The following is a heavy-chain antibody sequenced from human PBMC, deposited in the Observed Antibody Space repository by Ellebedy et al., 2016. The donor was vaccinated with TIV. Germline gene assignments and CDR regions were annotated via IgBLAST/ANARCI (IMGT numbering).Heavy chain of an antibody. CDR3: ARQYGLPGDSSGYYYYFDY. V-gene: IGHV4-31*03. Sequence: MPSETLSLTCTVSGGSISSGGYYWSWIRQHPGKGLEWIGYIYYSGSTYYNPSLKSRVTISVDTSKNQFSLKLSSVTAADTAVYYCARQYGLPGDSSGYYYYFDYWGQGTLVTVSS. CDR1: GGSISSGGYY. D-gene: IGHD3-22*01. J-gene: IGHJ4*02. CDR2: IYYSGST.